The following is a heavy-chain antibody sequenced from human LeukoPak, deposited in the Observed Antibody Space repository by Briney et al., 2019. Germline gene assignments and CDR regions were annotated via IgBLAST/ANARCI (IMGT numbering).Heavy chain of an antibody. CDR2: IYYSGST. CDR3: ARGSVDIVATTGFDY. CDR1: GGSVSSGSYY. D-gene: IGHD5-12*01. J-gene: IGHJ4*02. V-gene: IGHV4-61*01. Sequence: SETLSLTCTVSGGSVSSGSYYWSCIRQPPGKGLEWIGYIYYSGSTNYNPSLKGRVTISVDTSKNQFSLKLSSVTAADTAVYYCARGSVDIVATTGFDYWGQGTLVTVSS.